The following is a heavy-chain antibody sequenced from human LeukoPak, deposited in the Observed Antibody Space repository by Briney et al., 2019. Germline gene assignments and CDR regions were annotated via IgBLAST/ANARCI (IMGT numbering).Heavy chain of an antibody. CDR3: ATTPHYEGGGFDI. J-gene: IGHJ3*02. CDR1: ADSISTSNYY. V-gene: IGHV4-39*01. CDR2: VYYTGRT. Sequence: SETLSLTCTVSADSISTSNYYWGWIRQPPGKGLEWIGSVYYTGRTYDNPSLKSRVTISVDTSKNQFSLKLSSVTAADTAVYYCATTPHYEGGGFDIWGQGTMVTVSS. D-gene: IGHD3-16*01.